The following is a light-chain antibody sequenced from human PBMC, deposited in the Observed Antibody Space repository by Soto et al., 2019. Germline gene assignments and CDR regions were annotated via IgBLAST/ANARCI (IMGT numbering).Light chain of an antibody. CDR1: QSISSW. CDR2: DAS. J-gene: IGKJ1*01. CDR3: QQYNSYPGT. V-gene: IGKV1-5*01. Sequence: DIPRTQSPSTLSASVGDRVNITCRASQSISSWLAWYQKKPGKAPKLLIYDASSLESGVPSRFSGSGSGTEFTLTISSLQPDDFATYYCQQYNSYPGTFGQGTKVDIK.